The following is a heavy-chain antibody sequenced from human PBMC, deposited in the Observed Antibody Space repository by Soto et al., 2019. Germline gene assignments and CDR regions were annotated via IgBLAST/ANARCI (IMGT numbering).Heavy chain of an antibody. V-gene: IGHV4-39*01. D-gene: IGHD2-2*01. Sequence: QLQLQESGPGLVKPSETLSLTCSVSGGSISSVSYYWGWIRQPPGKGLEWIGSIYYSGSAYYSPSLKSRVTMSVATSKNQLSLELRSVTAADTAVYYCARLHCNSPNCVPLDPWGQGTLVTVSS. CDR3: ARLHCNSPNCVPLDP. CDR2: IYYSGSA. J-gene: IGHJ5*02. CDR1: GGSISSVSYY.